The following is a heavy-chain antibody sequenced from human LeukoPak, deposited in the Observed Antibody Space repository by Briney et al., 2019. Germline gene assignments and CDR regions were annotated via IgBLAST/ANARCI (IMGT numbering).Heavy chain of an antibody. D-gene: IGHD5-18*01. CDR3: AKYGYSYGGNYYGMDV. V-gene: IGHV3-23*01. Sequence: GGSLSLSCAASGFTFRSYAMSWVRQAPGKELEGVSAISGGCVSTYYADYVKGRFTISRDNSKNTLYLQMNSLRAEDTAVYYCAKYGYSYGGNYYGMDVWGQGTTVTVSS. CDR1: GFTFRSYA. J-gene: IGHJ6*02. CDR2: ISGGCVST.